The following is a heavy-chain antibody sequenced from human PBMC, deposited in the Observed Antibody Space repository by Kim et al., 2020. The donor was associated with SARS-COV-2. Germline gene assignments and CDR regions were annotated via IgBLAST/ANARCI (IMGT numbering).Heavy chain of an antibody. V-gene: IGHV3-74*01. Sequence: GGSLRLSCAASGFTFSSYWMHWVRQAPGKGLMWVSRINSDGSRTTYADSVKGRFTISRDNAKNTVYLQMNSLRDEDTAVYYCATSNRGPAQFGYWGQGTLVTVSS. D-gene: IGHD2-2*01. CDR3: ATSNRGPAQFGY. CDR1: GFTFSSYW. J-gene: IGHJ4*02. CDR2: INSDGSRT.